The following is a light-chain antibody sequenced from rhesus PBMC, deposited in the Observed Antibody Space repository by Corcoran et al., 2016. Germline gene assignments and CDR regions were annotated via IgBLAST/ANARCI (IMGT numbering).Light chain of an antibody. CDR1: QSVGSY. Sequence: ETVVTQSPVTLSLSPGERATLSCRASQSVGSYLAWYQQKPGQAPRLLIYVASSRVTGIPDRFSGRGSVTDFTLTISSLEPEDVGVDCCQQSSNLWTFGQGTKVEIK. CDR2: VAS. J-gene: IGKJ1*01. V-gene: IGKV3-24*04. CDR3: QQSSNLWT.